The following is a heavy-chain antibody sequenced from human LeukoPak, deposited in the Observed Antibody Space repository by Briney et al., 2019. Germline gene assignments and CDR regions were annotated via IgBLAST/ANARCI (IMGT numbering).Heavy chain of an antibody. Sequence: GGSLRLSCAASGFTFCGYWMRWVRQAPGKGLVGVANTKQDGTEKDYVDSVKGRFTISRDNAKESLYLQINSLRAEDTAVYYCARDRTTIFGVVLDYWGQGTLVTVSS. J-gene: IGHJ4*02. CDR3: ARDRTTIFGVVLDY. CDR2: TKQDGTEK. V-gene: IGHV3-7*01. D-gene: IGHD3-3*01. CDR1: GFTFCGYW.